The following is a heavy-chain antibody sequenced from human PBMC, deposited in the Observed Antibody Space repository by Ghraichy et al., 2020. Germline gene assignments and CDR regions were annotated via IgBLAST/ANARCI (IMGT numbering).Heavy chain of an antibody. Sequence: GSLRLSCAVSGFTFSSSTMHWVRQAPGKGLEYVSAIRRKGERTYYANSVKGRFTISGDDSKNTLYLQMDSLRLDDMAVYYCVRDLDWTYDYWGQGTPVTVSS. V-gene: IGHV3-64*01. J-gene: IGHJ4*02. CDR1: GFTFSSST. D-gene: IGHD3-9*01. CDR2: IRRKGERT. CDR3: VRDLDWTYDY.